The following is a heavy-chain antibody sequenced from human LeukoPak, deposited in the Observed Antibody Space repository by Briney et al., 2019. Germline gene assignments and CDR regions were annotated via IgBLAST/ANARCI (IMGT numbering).Heavy chain of an antibody. Sequence: GGSLRLSCAASGFTFDDYAMHWVRQAPGKGLEWVSGISWNSGSIGYADSVKGRFTISRDNAKNSPYLQMNSLRAEDTALYYCAKDWSPTTVGWFDPWGQGTLVTVSS. CDR2: ISWNSGSI. CDR1: GFTFDDYA. CDR3: AKDWSPTTVGWFDP. V-gene: IGHV3-9*01. D-gene: IGHD4-11*01. J-gene: IGHJ5*02.